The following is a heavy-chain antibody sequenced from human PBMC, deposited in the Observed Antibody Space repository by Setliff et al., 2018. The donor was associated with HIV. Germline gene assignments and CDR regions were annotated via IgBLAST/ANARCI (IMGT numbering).Heavy chain of an antibody. Sequence: SETLSLTCAFYGASFTDYWNWIRQPPGKGLEWIGEIHHTGHINYNPSFQSRVTMSLDMSTNQFSLKMASMTAADAAVYYCARFDVTPMTTRDYWGQGTQVTVSS. CDR2: IHHTGHI. D-gene: IGHD4-17*01. J-gene: IGHJ4*02. CDR3: ARFDVTPMTTRDY. V-gene: IGHV4-34*01. CDR1: GASFTDY.